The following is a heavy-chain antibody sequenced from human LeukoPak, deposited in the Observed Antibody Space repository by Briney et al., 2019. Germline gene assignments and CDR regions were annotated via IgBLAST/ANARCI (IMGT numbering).Heavy chain of an antibody. CDR2: IIPIFDTS. V-gene: IGHV1-69*13. D-gene: IGHD5-18*01. J-gene: IGHJ5*02. Sequence: SVKVSCKASGGTFSSYAITWVRQAPGQGLEWMGGIIPIFDTSNYAQKFQGRVTFTSDDSTSTAYMELSSLRSDDTAVYYCARAFALGGAMVTSYWFDPWGQGTLVTVSS. CDR1: GGTFSSYA. CDR3: ARAFALGGAMVTSYWFDP.